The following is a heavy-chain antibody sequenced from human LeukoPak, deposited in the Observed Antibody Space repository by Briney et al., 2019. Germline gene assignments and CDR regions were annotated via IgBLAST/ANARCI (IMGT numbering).Heavy chain of an antibody. D-gene: IGHD3-3*01. Sequence: PSETLSLTCTVSGGSISSSSHYWGWIRQPPGKGLEWIGSMYYRGSTYHNPSLKSRVTISVDTSKNQFSLKLSSVTAADTAVYYCARLPRLRRNAFDIWGQGTMVTVSS. CDR2: MYYRGST. V-gene: IGHV4-39*07. CDR1: GGSISSSSHY. CDR3: ARLPRLRRNAFDI. J-gene: IGHJ3*02.